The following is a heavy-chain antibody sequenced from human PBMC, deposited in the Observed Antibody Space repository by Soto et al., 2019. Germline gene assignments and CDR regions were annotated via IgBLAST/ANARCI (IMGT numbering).Heavy chain of an antibody. D-gene: IGHD6-13*01. CDR3: TRDASRDSSARGWFDP. V-gene: IGHV3-21*01. J-gene: IGHJ5*02. CDR2: ISSNSAYI. CDR1: GFTFRSFT. Sequence: VSLRLSCAASGFTFRSFTMNWVRQAPGKGLEWVSTISSNSAYIYYTDALRGRFTISRDNAKNSLHLQMNSLRAEDTAVYYCTRDASRDSSARGWFDPWGPGXLVTVYS.